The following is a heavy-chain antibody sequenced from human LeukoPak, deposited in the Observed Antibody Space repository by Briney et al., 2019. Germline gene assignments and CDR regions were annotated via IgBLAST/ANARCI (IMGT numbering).Heavy chain of an antibody. D-gene: IGHD6-19*01. CDR2: ISWNSGSI. CDR1: GFTFDDYA. CDR3: AKVMRGIAVAGTSDY. Sequence: GGSLRLSCAASGFTFDDYAMHWVRQAPGKGLEWVSGISWNSGSIVYADSVKGRFTISRDNAKNSLYLQMNSLRAEDTAVYYCAKVMRGIAVAGTSDYWGQGTLVTVSS. J-gene: IGHJ4*02. V-gene: IGHV3-9*01.